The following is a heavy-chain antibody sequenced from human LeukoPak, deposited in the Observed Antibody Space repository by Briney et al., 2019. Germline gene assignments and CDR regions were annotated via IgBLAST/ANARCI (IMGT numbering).Heavy chain of an antibody. Sequence: PGGSLRLSCAASGFTFSSYEMNWVRQAPGRGLEWVAAIWYDGINKYYADSVKGRFTISRDTSKSTLYLQMTSLRAEDTAVYYCARDAPAFGFYSSSLGYWGQGTLVTVSS. V-gene: IGHV3-33*08. CDR1: GFTFSSYE. J-gene: IGHJ4*02. CDR2: IWYDGINK. CDR3: ARDAPAFGFYSSSLGY. D-gene: IGHD6-6*01.